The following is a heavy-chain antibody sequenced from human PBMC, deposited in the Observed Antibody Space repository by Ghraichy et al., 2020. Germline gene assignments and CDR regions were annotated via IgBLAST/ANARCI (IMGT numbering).Heavy chain of an antibody. CDR1: GGSISSYY. CDR3: ARDSRRGGFDL. CDR2: IYYSGST. D-gene: IGHD3-10*01. J-gene: IGHJ2*01. Sequence: SETLSLTCTVSGGSISSYYWSWIRQPPGKGLELIGYIYYSGSTNYNPSLKSRVTISVDTSKNQFSLKLSSVTAADTAVYYCARDSRRGGFDLWGRGTLVTVSS. V-gene: IGHV4-59*01.